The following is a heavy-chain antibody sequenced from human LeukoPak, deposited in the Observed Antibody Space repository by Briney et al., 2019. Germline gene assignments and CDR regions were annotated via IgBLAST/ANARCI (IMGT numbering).Heavy chain of an antibody. Sequence: ASVKVSCRASGGTSNTSPITWVRQAPGQGLEWVGWINPNSGSTKFAQKIQDRVTMTRDTSISTAYMELSRLRSDDTAVYYCARGGKVLNTEIRGALVSRDGFEIWGQGTMVTVSS. D-gene: IGHD3-10*01. CDR3: ARGGKVLNTEIRGALVSRDGFEI. CDR2: INPNSGST. V-gene: IGHV1-2*02. CDR1: GGTSNTSP. J-gene: IGHJ3*02.